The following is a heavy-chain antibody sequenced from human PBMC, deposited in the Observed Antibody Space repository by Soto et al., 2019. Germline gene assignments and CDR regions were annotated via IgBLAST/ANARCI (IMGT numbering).Heavy chain of an antibody. CDR3: VSGSATVGTTVFDY. CDR2: INSDGSST. Sequence: GGSLRLSCAASGFTFSSYWMHWVRQAPGKGLVWVSRINSDGSSTSYADSVKGRFTISRDNAKNTLYLQMNSLRAEDTAVYYCVSGSATVGTTVFDYWGQGALVTVSS. CDR1: GFTFSSYW. D-gene: IGHD4-17*01. V-gene: IGHV3-74*01. J-gene: IGHJ4*02.